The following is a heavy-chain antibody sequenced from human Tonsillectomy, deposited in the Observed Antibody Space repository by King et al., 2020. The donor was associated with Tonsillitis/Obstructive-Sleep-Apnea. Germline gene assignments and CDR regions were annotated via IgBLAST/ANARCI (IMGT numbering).Heavy chain of an antibody. CDR1: GDSISSYY. D-gene: IGHD1/OR15-1a*01. J-gene: IGHJ3*02. Sequence: VQLQESGPGLVKPSETLSLTCTVSGDSISSYYWNWIRPPPGKGLEWIGYIYYTGSTNYKSSLKSRVTISIDASKKQFSLKLRSVTAADTAVYYCARDGEHSALAMWGQGTMVTVSS. CDR3: ARDGEHSALAM. CDR2: IYYTGST. V-gene: IGHV4-59*01.